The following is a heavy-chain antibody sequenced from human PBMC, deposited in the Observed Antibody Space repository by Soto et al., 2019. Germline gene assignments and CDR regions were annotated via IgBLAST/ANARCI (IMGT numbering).Heavy chain of an antibody. CDR1: CTAISTGVYS. CDR2: TYPSGRT. Sequence: AAETLSLTFAVSCTAISTGVYSFIWIQQPTGKGLEWIGYTYPSGRTYYNPPLKSRITLSVARSKHQSPLKLSSVTAPHTAASYRATSRSFPYHYRMDVWGQGNTVTASS. J-gene: IGHJ6*02. V-gene: IGHV4-30-2*01. CDR3: ATSRSFPYHYRMDV. D-gene: IGHD2-15*01.